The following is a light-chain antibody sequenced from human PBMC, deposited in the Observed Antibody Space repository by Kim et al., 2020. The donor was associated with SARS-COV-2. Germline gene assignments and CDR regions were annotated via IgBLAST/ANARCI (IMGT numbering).Light chain of an antibody. CDR2: DAS. Sequence: ASIGDRVTITCQASQDINSFIEWYQQTPGKTPKLLMYDASNLETGVPSRFSGSGSGTHFTFTISSLQPEDIATYYCQQHDNLPITFGQGTRLEIK. CDR1: QDINSF. CDR3: QQHDNLPIT. J-gene: IGKJ5*01. V-gene: IGKV1-33*01.